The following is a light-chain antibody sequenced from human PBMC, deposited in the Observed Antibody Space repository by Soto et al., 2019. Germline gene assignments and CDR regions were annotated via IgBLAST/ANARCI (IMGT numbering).Light chain of an antibody. J-gene: IGKJ1*01. CDR3: QQYGSSGWT. V-gene: IGKV3-20*01. CDR2: GAS. CDR1: QSVSSSY. Sequence: EIVLTQSPGTLSLSPGERATLSCRARQSVSSSYLAWYQQKPGQAPRLLIYGASSRATGIPDRFSGSGSGTDFTLTISGLEPEDFAVYYCQQYGSSGWTFGQGTKVEIK.